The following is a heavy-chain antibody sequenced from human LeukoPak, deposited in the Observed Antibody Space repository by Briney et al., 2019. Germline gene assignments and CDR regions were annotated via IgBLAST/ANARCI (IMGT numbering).Heavy chain of an antibody. J-gene: IGHJ4*02. CDR3: AKGPKVGATYYFDY. D-gene: IGHD1-26*01. CDR1: GFTFSSYA. Sequence: PGGSLRLSCAASGFTFSSYAMSWVRQAPGKGLEWVSAISGSGGSTYYADSVRGRFTISRDNSKNTLYLQMNSLRADDTAVYYCAKGPKVGATYYFDYWGQGTLVTVSS. V-gene: IGHV3-23*01. CDR2: ISGSGGST.